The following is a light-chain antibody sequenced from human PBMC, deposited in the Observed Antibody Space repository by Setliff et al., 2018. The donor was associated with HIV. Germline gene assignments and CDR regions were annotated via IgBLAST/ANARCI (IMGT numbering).Light chain of an antibody. CDR3: CSYAGGSTYV. J-gene: IGLJ1*01. CDR2: DVS. V-gene: IGLV2-23*02. Sequence: QSALTQPASVSGSPGQSITISCTGTSSDVGRYNLVSWYQQHPGKAPKLMIYDVSKRPSGVSNRFSGSKSGNTAFLTISGLQAEDESDYFCCSYAGGSTYVFGTGTKGTVL. CDR1: SSDVGRYNL.